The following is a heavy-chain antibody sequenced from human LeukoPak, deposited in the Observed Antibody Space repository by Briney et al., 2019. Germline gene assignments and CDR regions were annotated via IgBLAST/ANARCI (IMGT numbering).Heavy chain of an antibody. CDR3: AKDVRPGGGGMDV. D-gene: IGHD3-10*02. CDR2: ISDNGRST. CDR1: GFTFRNLA. Sequence: GGSLRLSCAASGFTFRNLAMNWVRPAPGKGLEWVSTISDNGRSTHYADSVKGRFTISRDNSKNTLDLQMNSLKDEDTAIYYCAKDVRPGGGGMDVWGQGTTVTVSS. J-gene: IGHJ6*02. V-gene: IGHV3-23*01.